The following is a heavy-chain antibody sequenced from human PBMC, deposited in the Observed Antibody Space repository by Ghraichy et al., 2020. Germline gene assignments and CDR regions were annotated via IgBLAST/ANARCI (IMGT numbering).Heavy chain of an antibody. CDR2: IYYSGST. CDR3: ARAKIAAAGIPHWFDP. CDR1: GGSISSYY. V-gene: IGHV4-59*01. D-gene: IGHD6-13*01. Sequence: SETLSLTCTVSGGSISSYYWSWIRQPPGKGLEWIGYIYYSGSTNYNPSLKSRVTISVDTSKNQFSLKLSSVTAADTAVYYCARAKIAAAGIPHWFDPWGQGTLVTVSS. J-gene: IGHJ5*02.